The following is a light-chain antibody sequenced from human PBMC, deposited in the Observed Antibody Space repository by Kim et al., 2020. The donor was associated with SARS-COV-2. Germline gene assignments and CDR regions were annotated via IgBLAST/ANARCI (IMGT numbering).Light chain of an antibody. Sequence: GQRVLISWSGSNSNIGTNGVNWFQQYPGTAPKLLMSTSNQRPAGVPDRFSGSKSGTSASLAISGLRPDDESDYYCAAWDDSLNTWVFGGGTKVTVL. V-gene: IGLV1-44*01. CDR1: NSNIGTNG. J-gene: IGLJ3*02. CDR2: TSN. CDR3: AAWDDSLNTWV.